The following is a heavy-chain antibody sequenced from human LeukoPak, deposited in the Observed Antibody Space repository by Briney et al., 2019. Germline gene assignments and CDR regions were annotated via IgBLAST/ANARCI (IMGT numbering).Heavy chain of an antibody. Sequence: SETLSLTCTVSGDSISSDYWSWLRQPPGKGLEWIGYIYNSGSTNYNPSLMSRFTISVDTSKNQFYLKLRSVTTADTAVYYCARDLRGYSGYYFDSWGQGTLVTVSS. CDR2: IYNSGST. D-gene: IGHD5-12*01. V-gene: IGHV4-59*01. CDR3: ARDLRGYSGYYFDS. CDR1: GDSISSDY. J-gene: IGHJ4*02.